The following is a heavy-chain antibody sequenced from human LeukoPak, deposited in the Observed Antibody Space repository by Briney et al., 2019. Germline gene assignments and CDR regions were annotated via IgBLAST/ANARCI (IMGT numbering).Heavy chain of an antibody. D-gene: IGHD3-22*01. J-gene: IGHJ4*02. CDR1: GFSFSGYE. CDR3: ARDRPYDSIGDPIDY. Sequence: GGSLRLSCAAPGFSFSGYEMNWVRQAPGKGLEWVSYISSSGYGIYYADSVKGRFTISRDNAKNSLYLQMNSLRAEDTAVYYCARDRPYDSIGDPIDYWGQGTLVTVSS. V-gene: IGHV3-48*03. CDR2: ISSSGYGI.